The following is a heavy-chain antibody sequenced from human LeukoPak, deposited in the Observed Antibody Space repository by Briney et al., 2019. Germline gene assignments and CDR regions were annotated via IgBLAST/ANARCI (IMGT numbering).Heavy chain of an antibody. V-gene: IGHV3-21*01. CDR1: GFTFSSYS. D-gene: IGHD3-22*01. Sequence: GGSLRLSCAASGFTFSSYSMTWVRQAPGKGLEWVSSISSSSYIYYADSVKGRFTISRDNAKNSLYLQMNSLRAEDTAGYYCARDLSEYYYDSSVPIWGQGRMVTVSS. CDR2: ISSSSYI. CDR3: ARDLSEYYYDSSVPI. J-gene: IGHJ3*02.